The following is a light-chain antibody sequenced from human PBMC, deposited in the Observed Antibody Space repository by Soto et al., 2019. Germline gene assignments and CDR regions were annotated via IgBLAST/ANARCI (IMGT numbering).Light chain of an antibody. CDR3: QSYDSSLSGDVV. CDR1: SSNIGAGYD. J-gene: IGLJ2*01. Sequence: QSVLTQPPSVSGAPGQRVTISCTGSSSNIGAGYDVHWYQQLPGTAPKLLIYENNIRPSGVPDRFSGSKSGTSASLAITGLQAEDEADYYCQSYDSSLSGDVVFGGGTKLTVL. V-gene: IGLV1-40*01. CDR2: ENN.